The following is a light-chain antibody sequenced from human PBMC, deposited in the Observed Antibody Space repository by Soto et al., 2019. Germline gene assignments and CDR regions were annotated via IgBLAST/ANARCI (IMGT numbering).Light chain of an antibody. CDR2: DVS. CDR3: SSYTSSSTPFL. V-gene: IGLV2-14*01. J-gene: IGLJ1*01. Sequence: QSALTQPASVSGSPGQSITISCTGTSSDVGGYNYVSWYQQHPGKAPKLMIYDVSNRPSGVSNRSSGSKSGNTASLTISGLQAEDEADYYCSSYTSSSTPFLFGTGTKLTVL. CDR1: SSDVGGYNY.